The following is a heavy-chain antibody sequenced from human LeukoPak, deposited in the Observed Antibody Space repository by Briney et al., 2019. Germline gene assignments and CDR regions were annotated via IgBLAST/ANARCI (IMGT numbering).Heavy chain of an antibody. Sequence: GGSLRLSCAASGFTFSSFGMHWVRQAPGKGLEWVAVIRNDGSNKYYADSVKGRFTISRDNSKNTLYLQMNSLRADDTAVYYCARDYYDNSGAQGDFWGQGTPVTVSS. J-gene: IGHJ4*02. D-gene: IGHD3-22*01. V-gene: IGHV3-33*01. CDR2: IRNDGSNK. CDR3: ARDYYDNSGAQGDF. CDR1: GFTFSSFG.